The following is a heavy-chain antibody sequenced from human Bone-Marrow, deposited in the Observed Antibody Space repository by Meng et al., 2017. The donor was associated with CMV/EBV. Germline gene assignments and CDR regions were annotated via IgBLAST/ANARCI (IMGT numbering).Heavy chain of an antibody. J-gene: IGHJ4*02. D-gene: IGHD1-1*01. CDR1: GFTFSSYD. V-gene: IGHV3-30-3*01. CDR2: IAFDESND. CDR3: ARRTTTSAGPFDY. Sequence: GGSLRLSCEASGFTFSSYDMYWVRQAPGKGLEWVAVIAFDESNDQYADSVRGRFTISRDNFKNIMYLQMSSLKDEDSAIYYCARRTTTSAGPFDYWGQGTLVTVSS.